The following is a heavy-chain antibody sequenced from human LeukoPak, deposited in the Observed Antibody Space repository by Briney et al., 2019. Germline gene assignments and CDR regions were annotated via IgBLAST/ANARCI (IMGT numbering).Heavy chain of an antibody. CDR1: GFSFSGYA. J-gene: IGHJ6*02. Sequence: GGSLRLSCAGCGFSFSGYAMSWVRPAPGKGREWVSAISCGGGSSDYADSGKGRFTISRDNSKNTLYLQMNSPRAEDTAVYDGAKAPNYSYGMDVGAQGTTVPVSS. CDR2: ISCGGGSS. CDR3: AKAPNYSYGMDV. V-gene: IGHV3-23*01.